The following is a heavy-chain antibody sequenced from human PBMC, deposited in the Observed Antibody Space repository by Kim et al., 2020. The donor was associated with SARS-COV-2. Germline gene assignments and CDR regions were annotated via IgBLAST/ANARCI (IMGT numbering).Heavy chain of an antibody. J-gene: IGHJ1*01. CDR3: ARRSSRGKYFQH. D-gene: IGHD6-13*01. V-gene: IGHV3-11*03. Sequence: GGSLRLSCAASGFTFSDYYMSWIRQAPGKGLEWVSYISSSSSYTNYADSVKGRFTISRDNAKNSLYLQMNSLRAEDTAVYYCARRSSRGKYFQHWGQGTLVTVSS. CDR2: ISSSSSYT. CDR1: GFTFSDYY.